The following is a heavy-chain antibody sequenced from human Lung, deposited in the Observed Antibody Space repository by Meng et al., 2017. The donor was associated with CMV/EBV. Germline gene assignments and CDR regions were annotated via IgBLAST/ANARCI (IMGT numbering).Heavy chain of an antibody. CDR3: ARSRVGGRGGVFDY. D-gene: IGHD1-26*01. CDR2: INPNSGDT. V-gene: IGHV1-2*02. J-gene: IGHJ4*02. CDR1: GYPFSGYY. Sequence: ASXXVTXTASGYPFSGYYIHWVRQAPGQGLEWMGWINPNSGDTYFTQKFQDSVTVTRDTSISTVYMELRRLSSDDTAMYCCARSRVGGRGGVFDYWGQGTMVTVSS.